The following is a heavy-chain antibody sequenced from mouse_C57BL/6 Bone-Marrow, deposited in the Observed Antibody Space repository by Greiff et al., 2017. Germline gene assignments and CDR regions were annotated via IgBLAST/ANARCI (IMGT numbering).Heavy chain of an antibody. J-gene: IGHJ3*01. D-gene: IGHD2-5*01. CDR3: ARAYYSNLFAY. V-gene: IGHV14-2*01. CDR1: GFNIKDYY. Sequence: VQLQQSGAELVKPGASVKLSCTASGFNIKDYYMHWVKQRTEQGLEWIGRIDPEDGETKYDPKFQGKATITADTSSNTAYLQLSSLTSEDTAVYYCARAYYSNLFAYWGQGTLVTVSA. CDR2: IDPEDGET.